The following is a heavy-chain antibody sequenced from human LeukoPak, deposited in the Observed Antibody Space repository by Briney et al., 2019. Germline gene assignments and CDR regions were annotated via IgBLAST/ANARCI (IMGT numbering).Heavy chain of an antibody. Sequence: GGSLRLSCSASGFTFSSYAMTWVRQAPGKGLEWVSVISGSGNSTYYADSVKGRFTISRDNSKKTLYLQMNSLRVEDTAVYYCAKGGRFLEWSLYYFDYWGQGTLVTVSS. D-gene: IGHD3-3*01. CDR2: ISGSGNST. CDR3: AKGGRFLEWSLYYFDY. CDR1: GFTFSSYA. V-gene: IGHV3-23*01. J-gene: IGHJ4*02.